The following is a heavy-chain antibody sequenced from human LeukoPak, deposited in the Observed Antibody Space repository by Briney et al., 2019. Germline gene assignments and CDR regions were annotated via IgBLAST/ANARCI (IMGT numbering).Heavy chain of an antibody. D-gene: IGHD6-6*01. V-gene: IGHV6-1*01. CDR2: TYYRAKWYN. J-gene: IGHJ4*02. CDR1: GDSVSSNSAA. Sequence: SQTLSLTFAISGDSVSSNSAAWNWIRQSPARGLEWLGSTYYRAKWYNDYAVSVKSRITISPDTSKNQFSLQLNSVTPEDTAVYYCARDLSLAMYEWGQGTLVTVSS. CDR3: ARDLSLAMYE.